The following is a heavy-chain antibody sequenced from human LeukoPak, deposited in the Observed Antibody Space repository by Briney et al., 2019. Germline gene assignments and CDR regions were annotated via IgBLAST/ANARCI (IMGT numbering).Heavy chain of an antibody. D-gene: IGHD6-13*01. J-gene: IGHJ6*03. CDR1: GFTFSSYS. CDR2: ISSSSYI. Sequence: PGGSLGLSCAASGFTFSSYSMNWVRQAPGKGLEWVSSISSSSYIYYADSVKGRFTISRDNAKNSLYLQMNSLRAEDTAVYYCASAVAAVSYYYMDVWGKGTTVTVSS. V-gene: IGHV3-21*01. CDR3: ASAVAAVSYYYMDV.